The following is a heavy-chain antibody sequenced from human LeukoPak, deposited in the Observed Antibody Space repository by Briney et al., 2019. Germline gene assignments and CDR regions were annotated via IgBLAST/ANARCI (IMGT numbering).Heavy chain of an antibody. CDR2: IYHSGST. Sequence: PSETLSLTCTVSGYSISSGYYWGWIRQPPGKGLEWIGSIYHSGSTYYNPSLKSRVTISVDTSKNQFSLKLTSVTAADTAVYYCARRFVGDSASWGASDIWGQGTMVTVSS. CDR1: GYSISSGYY. J-gene: IGHJ3*02. V-gene: IGHV4-38-2*02. D-gene: IGHD6-13*01. CDR3: ARRFVGDSASWGASDI.